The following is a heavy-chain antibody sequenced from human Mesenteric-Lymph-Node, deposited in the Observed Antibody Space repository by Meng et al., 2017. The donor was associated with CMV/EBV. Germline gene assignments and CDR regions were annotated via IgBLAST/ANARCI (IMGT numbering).Heavy chain of an antibody. V-gene: IGHV3-74*01. CDR3: AKGLGPPDYYGSGSYWNYYYYYGMDV. Sequence: GGSLRLSCAASGFTFSTYWTHWVRQAPGKGLVWVSRINSGGSSTSYADSVKGRITISRDNAKNTRYLQMNSLRAEDTAVYYCAKGLGPPDYYGSGSYWNYYYYYGMDVWGQGTTVTVSS. CDR1: GFTFSTYW. D-gene: IGHD3-10*01. J-gene: IGHJ6*02. CDR2: INSGGSST.